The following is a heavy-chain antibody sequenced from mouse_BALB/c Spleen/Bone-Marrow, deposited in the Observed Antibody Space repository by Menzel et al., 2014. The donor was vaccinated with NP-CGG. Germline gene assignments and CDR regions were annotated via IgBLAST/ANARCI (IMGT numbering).Heavy chain of an antibody. Sequence: QVHVKQSGAELVRPGASVKLSCKASGYTFTSYWINWMRQRPGQGLEWIGSIYPSDSYTNYNQKFKDKATLTVDKSSSTAYMQLSSPTSEDSAVYYCTRSGGYYFDYWGQGTTLTVSS. CDR2: IYPSDSYT. CDR1: GYTFTSYW. CDR3: TRSGGYYFDY. V-gene: IGHV1-69*02. J-gene: IGHJ2*01.